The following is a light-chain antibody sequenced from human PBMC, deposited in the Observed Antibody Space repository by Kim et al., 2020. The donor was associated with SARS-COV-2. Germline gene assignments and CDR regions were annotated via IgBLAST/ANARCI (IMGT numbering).Light chain of an antibody. J-gene: IGLJ3*02. Sequence: SYELTQPPSVSVDPGKTARITCGGNNIGNKSVHWYQQKPGQAPVLVIHYDSDRPSGIPERFSGSNSGNTATLTISRVEAGDEAEYYCQVCDGPFEHVWVFGGGTKLTVL. CDR3: QVCDGPFEHVWV. V-gene: IGLV3-21*04. CDR1: NIGNKS. CDR2: YDS.